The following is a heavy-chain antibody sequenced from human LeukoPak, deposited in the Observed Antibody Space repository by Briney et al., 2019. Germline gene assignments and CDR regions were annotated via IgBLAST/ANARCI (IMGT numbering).Heavy chain of an antibody. V-gene: IGHV4-4*02. J-gene: IGHJ3*02. CDR1: GGSISSSNW. Sequence: SSETLSLTCAVSGGSISSSNWWSWVRQPPGKGLEWIGEIYHSGSTNYNPSLKSRVTISVDKSKNQFSLKQSSVTAADTAVYYCARMIYCSSTSCYPDAFDIWGQGTMVTVSS. CDR3: ARMIYCSSTSCYPDAFDI. CDR2: IYHSGST. D-gene: IGHD2-2*01.